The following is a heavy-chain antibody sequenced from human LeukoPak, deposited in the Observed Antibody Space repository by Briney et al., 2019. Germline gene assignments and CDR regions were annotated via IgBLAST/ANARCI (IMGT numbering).Heavy chain of an antibody. CDR2: IYTSGST. J-gene: IGHJ5*02. CDR3: ARDHKESFYDFWSAFDP. D-gene: IGHD3-3*01. CDR1: GGSISSYY. Sequence: SETLSLTCTVSGGSISSYYWSWIRQPAGKGLEWIGRIYTSGSTNYNPSLKSRLTISVDTSKNQFSLKLSSVTAADTAVYYCARDHKESFYDFWSAFDPWGRGTLVTVSS. V-gene: IGHV4-4*07.